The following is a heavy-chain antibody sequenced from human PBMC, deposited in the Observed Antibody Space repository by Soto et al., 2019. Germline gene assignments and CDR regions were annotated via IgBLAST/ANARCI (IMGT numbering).Heavy chain of an antibody. CDR1: GGSISSYY. Sequence: TSENLSLTCTVSGGSISSYYWSWIRQPPGKGLEWIGYIYYSASTNYSPSLKSRVTISVDTSKNQFSLNLSSVTAADTAVYYCARHLPYCGGDCYSLDYWGQGTLVTVSS. V-gene: IGHV4-59*08. CDR3: ARHLPYCGGDCYSLDY. D-gene: IGHD2-21*02. J-gene: IGHJ4*02. CDR2: IYYSAST.